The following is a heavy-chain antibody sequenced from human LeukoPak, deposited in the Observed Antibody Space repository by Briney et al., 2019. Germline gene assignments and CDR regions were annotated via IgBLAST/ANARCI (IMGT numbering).Heavy chain of an antibody. CDR3: AKDRYSSGWRTYFDY. D-gene: IGHD6-19*01. V-gene: IGHV3-23*01. CDR2: ISGSGGST. CDR1: GYTFTSYG. Sequence: SCKASGYTFTSYGISWVRQAPGKGLEGVSAISGSGGSTYYADSVKGRVTISRDKSKNTLYLQMNSLRAEDTAVYYCAKDRYSSGWRTYFDYWGQGTLVTVSS. J-gene: IGHJ4*02.